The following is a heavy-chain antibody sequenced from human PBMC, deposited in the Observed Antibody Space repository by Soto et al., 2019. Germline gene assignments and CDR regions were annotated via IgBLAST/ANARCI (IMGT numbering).Heavy chain of an antibody. J-gene: IGHJ6*02. V-gene: IGHV1-69*13. Sequence: GASVKVSCKASRGTFSSYAISWVRQAPGQGLEWMGGIIPIFGTANYTQKFQGRVTITADESTSTAYMELSSLRSEDTAVYYCARPDFWSGYYTGIVDYYGMDVWGQGTTVTVSS. CDR2: IIPIFGTA. CDR1: RGTFSSYA. D-gene: IGHD3-3*01. CDR3: ARPDFWSGYYTGIVDYYGMDV.